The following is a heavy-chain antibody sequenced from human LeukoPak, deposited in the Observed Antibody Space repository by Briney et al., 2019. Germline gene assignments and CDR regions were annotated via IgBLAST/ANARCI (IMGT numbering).Heavy chain of an antibody. CDR3: AKLDTWNDDADY. J-gene: IGHJ4*02. Sequence: GGSLRLSCAASGFTFSSYGMHWVRQAPGKGLEWVAFIRYDGSNKYYAGSVKGRFTISRDNSKNTLYLQMNSLRAEDTAVYYCAKLDTWNDDADYWGQGTLVTVSS. CDR2: IRYDGSNK. D-gene: IGHD1-1*01. CDR1: GFTFSSYG. V-gene: IGHV3-30*02.